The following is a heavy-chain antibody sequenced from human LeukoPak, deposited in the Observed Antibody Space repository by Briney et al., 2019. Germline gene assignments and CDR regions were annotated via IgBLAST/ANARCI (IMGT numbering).Heavy chain of an antibody. CDR2: ISDGGSTI. Sequence: GGSLRLSCAASGFTFNSYSMNWVRQAPGKGLEWVSYISDGGSTIYYADSVKGRFTISRDNAKNSLFLQMNSLRAEDTAVYYCARVSAPWPYYFDYWGQGTLVTVSS. J-gene: IGHJ4*02. CDR1: GFTFNSYS. D-gene: IGHD3-16*01. CDR3: ARVSAPWPYYFDY. V-gene: IGHV3-48*04.